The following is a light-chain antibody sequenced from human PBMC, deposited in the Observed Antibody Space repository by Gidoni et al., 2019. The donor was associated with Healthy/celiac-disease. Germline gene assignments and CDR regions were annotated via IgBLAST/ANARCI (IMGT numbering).Light chain of an antibody. V-gene: IGKV1-39*01. CDR3: QQSYSKT. CDR2: AAS. Sequence: DIQMTQSPSSLSASVGDRVTITCRASQSISSYVNWYQQKPGKAPKLLIYAASSLQSGVPSRFSGSGSGTDFTLTSSSLQPEDFATYYCQQSYSKTFGPGTKVDIK. J-gene: IGKJ3*01. CDR1: QSISSY.